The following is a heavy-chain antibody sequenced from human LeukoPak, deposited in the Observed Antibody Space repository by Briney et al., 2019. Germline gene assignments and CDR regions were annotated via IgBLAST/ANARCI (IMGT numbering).Heavy chain of an antibody. CDR2: IYTSGST. J-gene: IGHJ4*02. Sequence: SETLSLTCTVSGGSISSGSYYWSWIRQPAGKGLEWIGRIYTSGSTNYNPSLKSRVTISVDTSKNQFSLKLSSVTAADTAVYYCARDLGSSGPHWGQGTLVTVSS. V-gene: IGHV4-61*02. D-gene: IGHD6-6*01. CDR3: ARDLGSSGPH. CDR1: GGSISSGSYY.